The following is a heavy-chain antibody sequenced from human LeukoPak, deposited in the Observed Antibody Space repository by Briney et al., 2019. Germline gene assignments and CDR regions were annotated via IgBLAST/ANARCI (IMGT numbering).Heavy chain of an antibody. J-gene: IGHJ6*03. CDR3: ARDVFGAGRVGYYYYMDV. D-gene: IGHD1-26*01. Sequence: ASVKVSCKASGYTFTSYGISWVRQAPGQGLEWMGWISAYNGNTNYAQKLQGRVTMTTDTSTSTAYMELRSLRSDDTAVYYCARDVFGAGRVGYYYYMDVWGKGTTVTVSS. CDR1: GYTFTSYG. CDR2: ISAYNGNT. V-gene: IGHV1-18*01.